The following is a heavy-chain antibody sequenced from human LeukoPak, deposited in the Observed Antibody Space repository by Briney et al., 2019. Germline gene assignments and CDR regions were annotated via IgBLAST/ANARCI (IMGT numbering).Heavy chain of an antibody. CDR1: GFTFSRFW. CDR2: INPDGSTT. CDR3: VTDHTGKEDK. J-gene: IGHJ4*02. D-gene: IGHD1-1*01. Sequence: GGSLRLSCAASGFTFSRFWIHWVRHVPGKGLVWVSRINPDGSTTTYADSVKGRFTISRDNAKNTLYLQMNSLRVEDTAAYYCVTDHTGKEDKWGQGTLVTVSS. V-gene: IGHV3-74*01.